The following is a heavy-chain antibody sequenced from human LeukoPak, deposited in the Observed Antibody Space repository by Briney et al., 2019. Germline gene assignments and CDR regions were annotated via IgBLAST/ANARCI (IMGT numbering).Heavy chain of an antibody. CDR3: ARESLFDY. J-gene: IGHJ4*02. V-gene: IGHV3-21*01. Sequence: GGSLRLSCAASGFTFSSYSMNWVRQAPGKGLEWVSSISSSGSYIYHADSVKGRFTISRDNAKNSLYLQMNSLRAEDTAVYYCARESLFDYWGQGTLVTVSS. CDR2: ISSSGSYI. CDR1: GFTFSSYS.